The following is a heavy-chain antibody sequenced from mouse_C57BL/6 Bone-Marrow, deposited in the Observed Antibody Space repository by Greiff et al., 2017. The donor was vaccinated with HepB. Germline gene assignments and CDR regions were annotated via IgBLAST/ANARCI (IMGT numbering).Heavy chain of an antibody. D-gene: IGHD1-1*01. J-gene: IGHJ4*01. CDR2: MSYDGSN. CDR3: ARDLPDYYGSSYAMDY. Sequence: DVQLQESGPGLVKPSQSLSLTCSVTGYSITSGYYWNWIRQFPGNKLEWMGYMSYDGSNNYNPSLKNRISITRDTSKNQFFLKLNSVTTEDTATYYCARDLPDYYGSSYAMDYWGQGTSVTVSS. V-gene: IGHV3-6*01. CDR1: GYSITSGYY.